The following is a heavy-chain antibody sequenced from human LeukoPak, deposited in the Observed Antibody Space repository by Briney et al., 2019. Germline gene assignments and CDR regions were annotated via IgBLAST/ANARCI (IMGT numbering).Heavy chain of an antibody. Sequence: XXLRLXXXXSGFXXSSYGLSWVRQAPGKGLEWVSVVNSGGGSTYYADSVKGRFTISRDNSKNTLYLQMNSLKAEDTALYYCAKTGAGSGWARYYFDYWGQGTLVTVSS. CDR3: AKTGAGSGWARYYFDY. V-gene: IGHV3-23*01. CDR1: GFXXSSYG. CDR2: VNSGGGST. J-gene: IGHJ4*02. D-gene: IGHD6-19*01.